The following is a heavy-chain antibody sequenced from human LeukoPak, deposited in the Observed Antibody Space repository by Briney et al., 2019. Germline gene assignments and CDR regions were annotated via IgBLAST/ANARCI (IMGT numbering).Heavy chain of an antibody. D-gene: IGHD5-12*01. CDR2: ISSSSSYI. Sequence: GGSLRLSCAASGFTFSSYSMNWVRQAPGKGLEWVSSISSSSSYIYYADSVKGRFTISRDNAKNSLYLQMNSLRAEDTAVYYCARGRDIVATIDYWGQGTLVTVPS. J-gene: IGHJ4*02. V-gene: IGHV3-21*01. CDR1: GFTFSSYS. CDR3: ARGRDIVATIDY.